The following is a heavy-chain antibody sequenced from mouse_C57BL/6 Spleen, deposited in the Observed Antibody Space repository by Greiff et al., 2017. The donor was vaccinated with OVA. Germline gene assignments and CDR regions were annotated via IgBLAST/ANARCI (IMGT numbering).Heavy chain of an antibody. V-gene: IGHV1-82*01. J-gene: IGHJ4*01. Sequence: VKLMESGPELVKPGASVKISCKASGYAFSSSWMNWVKQRPGKGLEWIGRIYPGDGDTNYNGKFKGKATLTADKSSSTAYMQLSSLTSEDSAVYFCAYYGNNYAMDYWGQGTSVTVSS. CDR1: GYAFSSSW. CDR3: AYYGNNYAMDY. D-gene: IGHD2-1*01. CDR2: IYPGDGDT.